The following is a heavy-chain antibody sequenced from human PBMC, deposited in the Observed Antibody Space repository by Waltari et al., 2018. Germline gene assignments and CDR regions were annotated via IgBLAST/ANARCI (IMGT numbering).Heavy chain of an antibody. CDR1: GVTFSSYS. J-gene: IGHJ4*02. CDR3: ARGGRIVGALDY. Sequence: EVQLVDSGGVLVRPGWSLGLSCAACGVTFSSYSMNLLRQASGQGLEWDHAISRSSSYIYYADAVKGRFTISRDNAKNSLYLQMNSLRAEDTAVYYCARGGRIVGALDYWGQGTLVTVSS. V-gene: IGHV3-21*01. D-gene: IGHD1-26*01. CDR2: ISRSSSYI.